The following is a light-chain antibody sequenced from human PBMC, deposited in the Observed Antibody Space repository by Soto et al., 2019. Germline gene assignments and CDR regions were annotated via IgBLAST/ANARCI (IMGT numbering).Light chain of an antibody. CDR1: SRDVGGYNY. CDR2: EVN. CDR3: SSYAGSYIWV. Sequence: QSVLTQPPSASGSPGQSVTISCTGTSRDVGGYNYVSWYQQHPGKAPKLMIYEVNKRPSGVPDRFSGSKSGNTASLTVSGLQAGDEADYHCSSYAGSYIWVFGGGTKLTVL. V-gene: IGLV2-8*01. J-gene: IGLJ3*02.